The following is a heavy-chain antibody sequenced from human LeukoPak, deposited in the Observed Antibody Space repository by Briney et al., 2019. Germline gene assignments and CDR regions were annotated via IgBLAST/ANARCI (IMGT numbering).Heavy chain of an antibody. CDR2: INHSGST. D-gene: IGHD4-23*01. J-gene: IGHJ4*02. CDR1: GGSFSGYY. CDR3: ARAAVNGGFDY. Sequence: SETLSLTCAVYGGSFSGYYWSWIRQPPGKGLEWIGEINHSGSTNYNPSLKSRVTISVDTSKNQFSLKLSSVTAADTAVYYCARAAVNGGFDYWGQGTLVTVSS. V-gene: IGHV4-34*01.